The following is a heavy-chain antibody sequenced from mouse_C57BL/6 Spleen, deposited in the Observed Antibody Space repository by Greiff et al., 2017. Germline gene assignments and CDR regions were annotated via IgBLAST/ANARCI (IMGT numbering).Heavy chain of an antibody. D-gene: IGHD2-1*01. V-gene: IGHV1-69*01. CDR2: IDPSDSYT. Sequence: QVQLQQPGAELVMPGASVKLSCKASGYTFTSYWMHWVKQRPGQGLEWIGEIDPSDSYTNYNQKFKGKSTLTVDKSSSTAYMQLSSLTSEDSAVYYCAKGIYYGNLYFDYWGQGTTLTVSS. J-gene: IGHJ2*01. CDR3: AKGIYYGNLYFDY. CDR1: GYTFTSYW.